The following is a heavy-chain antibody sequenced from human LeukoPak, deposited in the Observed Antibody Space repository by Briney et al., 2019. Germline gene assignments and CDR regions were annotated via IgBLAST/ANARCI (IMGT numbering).Heavy chain of an antibody. D-gene: IGHD6-13*01. CDR2: INPNSGGT. Sequence: ASVTVSCKASGYTFTGYYMHWVRQAPGQGLEWMGWINPNSGGTNYAQKFQGRVTMTRDTSISTAYMELSRLRSDDTAVYYCARAAAGTANAFDIWGQGTMVTVSS. CDR1: GYTFTGYY. J-gene: IGHJ3*02. CDR3: ARAAAGTANAFDI. V-gene: IGHV1-2*02.